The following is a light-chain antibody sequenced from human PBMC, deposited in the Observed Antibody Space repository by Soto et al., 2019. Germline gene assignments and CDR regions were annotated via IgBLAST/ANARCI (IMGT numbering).Light chain of an antibody. V-gene: IGKV3-11*01. CDR1: QSVGNSH. CDR2: GAS. Sequence: PGERATLSCRASQSVGNSHVAWYQQRRGLPPRLLIYGASNRATGIPDRFSGSGSGTDFTLTISSLEPEDFAVYYCQQRYNWPLTFGGGTKV. J-gene: IGKJ4*01. CDR3: QQRYNWPLT.